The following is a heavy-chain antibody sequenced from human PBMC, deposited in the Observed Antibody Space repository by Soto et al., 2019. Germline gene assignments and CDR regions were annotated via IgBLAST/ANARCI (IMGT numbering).Heavy chain of an antibody. Sequence: SVKVSCKASGGTFSSYAISWVRQAPGQGLEWMGGIIPIFGTADYAQKFQGRVTMTRDTSTSTVYMEMSSLRPEDTAVYYCGRDINEGTAAAGPEYWGQGTLVTVS. J-gene: IGHJ4*02. V-gene: IGHV1-69*05. CDR1: GGTFSSYA. D-gene: IGHD6-13*01. CDR3: GRDINEGTAAAGPEY. CDR2: IIPIFGTA.